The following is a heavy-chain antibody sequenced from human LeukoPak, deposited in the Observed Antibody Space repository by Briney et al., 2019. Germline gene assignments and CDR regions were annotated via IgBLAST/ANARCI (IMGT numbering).Heavy chain of an antibody. Sequence: SGTLSLTCAVSGGSISSSNWWSWVRHPPGKGLEWIGEIYHSGSTNYNPSLKSRVTISVDKSKNQFSLKLSSVTAADTAVYYCARTECSSTSCYIFSDAFDIWGQGTMVTVSS. D-gene: IGHD2-2*02. CDR2: IYHSGST. J-gene: IGHJ3*02. CDR1: GGSISSSNW. V-gene: IGHV4-4*02. CDR3: ARTECSSTSCYIFSDAFDI.